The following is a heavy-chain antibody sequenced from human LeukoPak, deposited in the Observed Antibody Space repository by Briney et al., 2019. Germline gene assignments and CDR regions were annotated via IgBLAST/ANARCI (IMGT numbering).Heavy chain of an antibody. D-gene: IGHD1-7*01. CDR1: GFTFSSYD. J-gene: IGHJ4*02. CDR3: ARGPIVGITETKGYFDY. CDR2: IGTAADT. V-gene: IGHV3-13*01. Sequence: GGSLRLSRAASGFTFSSYDMHWVRQAIGRGLEWVSSIGTAADTYYPGSVKGRFTISRENGKNSLYLQMNSLRAGDTAVYYCARGPIVGITETKGYFDYWGQGILVTVSS.